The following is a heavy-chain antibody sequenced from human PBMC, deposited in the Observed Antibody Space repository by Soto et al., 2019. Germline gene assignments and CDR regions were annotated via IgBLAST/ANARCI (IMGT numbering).Heavy chain of an antibody. CDR3: ARLYCSGGSCYSGVFDYYYMDV. V-gene: IGHV3-11*01. Sequence: GGSLRLSCAASGFTFSDYYMSWIRQAPGKGLEWVSYISSSGSTIYYADSVKGRFTISRDNAKNSLYLQMYSLRAEDTAVYYCARLYCSGGSCYSGVFDYYYMDVWGKGTTVTVSS. CDR1: GFTFSDYY. J-gene: IGHJ6*03. CDR2: ISSSGSTI. D-gene: IGHD2-15*01.